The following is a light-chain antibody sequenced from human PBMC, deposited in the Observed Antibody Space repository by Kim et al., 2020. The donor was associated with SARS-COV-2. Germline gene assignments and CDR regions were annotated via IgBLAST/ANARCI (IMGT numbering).Light chain of an antibody. CDR3: QSYNRDNVL. Sequence: GKTVTTSCTRSRGSMDGNYVQWYQRRPGGVPTAVIYEDDQRPSGVSDRFSGSIDNSSNSASLTISGLRTGDEADYYCQSYNRDNVLFGGGTQLTVL. J-gene: IGLJ2*01. CDR2: EDD. V-gene: IGLV6-57*03. CDR1: RGSMDGNY.